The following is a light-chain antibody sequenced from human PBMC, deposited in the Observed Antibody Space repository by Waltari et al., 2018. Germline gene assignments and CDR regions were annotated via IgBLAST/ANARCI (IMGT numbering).Light chain of an antibody. J-gene: IGKJ1*01. CDR1: QSVLYSSNNKNY. V-gene: IGKV4-1*01. CDR2: WAS. CDR3: QQYYAIPRT. Sequence: DIVMTQSPDSLAVSLGARATINCKSRQSVLYSSNNKNYLAWYQQRPGQPPKLLIYWASTRESGVPDRFSGSGSGTDFTLTISSLLAEDVAVYYCQQYYAIPRTFGQGTKVEIK.